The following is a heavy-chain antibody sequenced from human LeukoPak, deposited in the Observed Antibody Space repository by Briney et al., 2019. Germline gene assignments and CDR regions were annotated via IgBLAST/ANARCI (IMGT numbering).Heavy chain of an antibody. D-gene: IGHD3-22*01. CDR3: ASTGDSSGYHQSPTAADY. J-gene: IGHJ4*02. V-gene: IGHV3-30-3*01. CDR1: GFTFSSYA. CDR2: ISYDGSNK. Sequence: GRSLRLSCAASGFTFSSYAMHWVRQAPGKGLEWVAVISYDGSNKYYADSVKGRFTISRDNSKNTLYLQMNSLRAEDTAVYYCASTGDSSGYHQSPTAADYWGQGTLVTVSS.